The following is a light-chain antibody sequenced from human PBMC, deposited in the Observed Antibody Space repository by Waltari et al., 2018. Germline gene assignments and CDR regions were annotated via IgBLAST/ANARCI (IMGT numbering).Light chain of an antibody. J-gene: IGLJ2*01. CDR2: DVN. Sequence: QSALTQPASVSGSPGQSITIPCTGTSNDVGNYYASLYQQKQGKVPKLMIYDVNKRPSDISNRFSGSKSGNTASLTISGLQAEDEADYYCSSFTNSNTFVLFGGGTKLTVL. V-gene: IGLV2-23*02. CDR1: SNDVGNYY. CDR3: SSFTNSNTFVL.